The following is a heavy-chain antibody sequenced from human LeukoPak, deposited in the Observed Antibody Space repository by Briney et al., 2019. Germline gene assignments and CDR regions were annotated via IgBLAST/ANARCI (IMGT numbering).Heavy chain of an antibody. D-gene: IGHD3-3*01. Sequence: GGSLRLSCAASGFTFSDYYMGWIRQAPGKGLEWVSYINSSGSTIYYADSVKGRFTISRDNAKNSLYLQMNSLRAEDTAVYYCARVLRFLEWLPPHDAFDIWGQGTMVTVSS. CDR1: GFTFSDYY. V-gene: IGHV3-11*01. CDR2: INSSGSTI. CDR3: ARVLRFLEWLPPHDAFDI. J-gene: IGHJ3*02.